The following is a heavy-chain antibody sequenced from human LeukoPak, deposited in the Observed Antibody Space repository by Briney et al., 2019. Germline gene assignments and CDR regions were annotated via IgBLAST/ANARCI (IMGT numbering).Heavy chain of an antibody. J-gene: IGHJ5*02. CDR1: GYTFTSYD. CDR3: ARTLITMVRGFDP. V-gene: IGHV1-8*01. CDR2: MNPDSGNT. Sequence: ASVKVSCKASGYTFTSYDINWVRQATGQGLEWMGWMNPDSGNTGYAQKLQGRVTMTTDTSTSTAYMELRSLRSDDTAVYYCARTLITMVRGFDPWGQGTLVTVSS. D-gene: IGHD3-10*01.